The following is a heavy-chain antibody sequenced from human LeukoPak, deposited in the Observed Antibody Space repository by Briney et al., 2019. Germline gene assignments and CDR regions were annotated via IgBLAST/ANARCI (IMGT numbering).Heavy chain of an antibody. CDR3: ASGRTKNDAFDI. D-gene: IGHD1/OR15-1a*01. Sequence: SETLSLTCTVSGGSISSYYWSWIRQPPGKGLEWIGYIYCSGSTNYNPSLKSRVTISVDTSKNQFSLKLSSVTAADTAVYYCASGRTKNDAFDIWGQGTMVTVSS. CDR2: IYCSGST. J-gene: IGHJ3*02. V-gene: IGHV4-59*01. CDR1: GGSISSYY.